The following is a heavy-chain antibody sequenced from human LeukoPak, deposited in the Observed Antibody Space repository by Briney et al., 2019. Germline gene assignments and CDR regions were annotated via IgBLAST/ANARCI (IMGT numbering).Heavy chain of an antibody. CDR3: AKDDCSGGSCYAQVLDY. V-gene: IGHV3-43*02. Sequence: GGSLRLSCAASGFTFSSYAMSWVRQAPGKGLEWVSSISDSGGDTYYADSVKGRFTISRDNSKNSLYLQMNSLRTEDTALYYCAKDDCSGGSCYAQVLDYWGQGTLVTVSS. D-gene: IGHD2-15*01. J-gene: IGHJ4*02. CDR1: GFTFSSYA. CDR2: ISDSGGDT.